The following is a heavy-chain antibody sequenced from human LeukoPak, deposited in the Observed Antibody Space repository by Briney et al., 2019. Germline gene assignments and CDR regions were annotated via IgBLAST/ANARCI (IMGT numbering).Heavy chain of an antibody. CDR1: GFTFSSYG. Sequence: PGGSLRLSSAASGFTFSSYGMHWVRQAPGKGLEWVAVISYDGSNKYYADSVKGRFTISRDNSKNTLYLQMNSLRAEDTAVYYCAKDVASSVEYFDYWGQGTLVTVSS. D-gene: IGHD2-15*01. J-gene: IGHJ4*02. CDR3: AKDVASSVEYFDY. V-gene: IGHV3-30*18. CDR2: ISYDGSNK.